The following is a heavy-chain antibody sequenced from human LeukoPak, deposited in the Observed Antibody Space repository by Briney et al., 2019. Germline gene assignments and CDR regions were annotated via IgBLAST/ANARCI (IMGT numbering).Heavy chain of an antibody. CDR3: ARVGFSYRDYHPEYFQH. Sequence: SETLSLTCTVSGGSISSGDYYWSWIRQPPGKGLEWIGYIYYSGSTYYNPSLKSRVTISVDTSKNQFSLKLSSVTAADTAVYYCARVGFSYRDYHPEYFQHWGQGNLVTGSS. J-gene: IGHJ1*01. D-gene: IGHD4-17*01. CDR2: IYYSGST. CDR1: GGSISSGDYY. V-gene: IGHV4-30-4*02.